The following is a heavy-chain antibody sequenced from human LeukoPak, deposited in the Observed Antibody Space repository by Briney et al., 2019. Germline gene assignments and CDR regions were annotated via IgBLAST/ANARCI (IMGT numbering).Heavy chain of an antibody. J-gene: IGHJ5*02. V-gene: IGHV4-61*02. Sequence: SETLSLTCTVSGGSISSGSYYWSWIRQPAGKGLEWIGRIYTTGTTNYNPSLKSRVTISLDTSKNQFSLELRSVTAADTAVYYCARETDGDSSGLTAGHWFDPWGQGTLVTVSS. CDR3: ARETDGDSSGLTAGHWFDP. D-gene: IGHD3-22*01. CDR1: GGSISSGSYY. CDR2: IYTTGTT.